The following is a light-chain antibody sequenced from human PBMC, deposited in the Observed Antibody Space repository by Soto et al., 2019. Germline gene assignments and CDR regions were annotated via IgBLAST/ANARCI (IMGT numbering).Light chain of an antibody. CDR3: QQSYKTPRT. V-gene: IGKV1-39*01. CDR1: QSISTF. J-gene: IGKJ1*01. CDR2: AAS. Sequence: DIQMTQSPSSLSASVGDRVSVTCRASQSISTFLKWYQQRPGAAPKLLIYAASSLQSGLPSRFSGSGSGADFTLTIGSLQPEDFATYYYQQSYKTPRTFGQGTKVEVK.